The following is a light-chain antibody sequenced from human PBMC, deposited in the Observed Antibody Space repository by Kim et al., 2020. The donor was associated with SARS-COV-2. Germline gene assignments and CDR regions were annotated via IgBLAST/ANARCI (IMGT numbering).Light chain of an antibody. Sequence: AHVRDRDTITCQASQDIMKCIHRDQQTPGKAPKLLIYDASNFEAVVPSRFRASGYGTDFTLTISSLQPEDIATHYCQQCDDLPCTFGPGTKVDIK. V-gene: IGKV1-33*01. CDR3: QQCDDLPCT. CDR2: DAS. CDR1: QDIMKC. J-gene: IGKJ3*01.